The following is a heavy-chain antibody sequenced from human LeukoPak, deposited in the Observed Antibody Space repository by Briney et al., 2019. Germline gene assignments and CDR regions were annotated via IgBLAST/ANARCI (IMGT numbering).Heavy chain of an antibody. V-gene: IGHV3-74*01. CDR1: GFTFSSYD. J-gene: IGHJ4*02. D-gene: IGHD1-26*01. CDR3: AKDRSGSLDY. CDR2: INSDGRST. Sequence: GGSLRLSCVASGFTFSSYDMHWVRQAPGKGLVWVSHINSDGRSTRYADSVKGRFTISRDNAKNTLYLQMNSLRAEDTAVYYCAKDRSGSLDYWGQGTLVTVSS.